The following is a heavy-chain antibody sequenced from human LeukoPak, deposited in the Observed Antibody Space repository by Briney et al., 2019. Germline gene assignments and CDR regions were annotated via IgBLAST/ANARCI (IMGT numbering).Heavy chain of an antibody. Sequence: SQTLSLTCTVSGGSISSGSYYWSWIRQPAGKGLEWIGRIYTSGSTNYNPSLKSRVTISVDTSKNQFSLKLSSVTAADTAVYYCARQRPFMVRGVISYYYYYMDVWGKGTTVTISS. J-gene: IGHJ6*03. CDR3: ARQRPFMVRGVISYYYYYMDV. D-gene: IGHD3-10*01. CDR1: GGSISSGSYY. CDR2: IYTSGST. V-gene: IGHV4-61*02.